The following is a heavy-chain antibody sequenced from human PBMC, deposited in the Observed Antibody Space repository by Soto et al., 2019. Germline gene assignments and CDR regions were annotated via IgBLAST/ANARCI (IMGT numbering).Heavy chain of an antibody. V-gene: IGHV4-31*03. CDR1: GGSISSGGYY. CDR3: ARGYCSGGSCYRTLLDY. CDR2: IYYSGST. D-gene: IGHD2-15*01. Sequence: SETLSLTCTVSGGSISSGGYYWSWIRQHPGKGLEWIGYIYYSGSTYYNPSLKSRVTISVDTSKNQFSLKLSSVTAADTAVYYCARGYCSGGSCYRTLLDYWGQGTLVTVSS. J-gene: IGHJ4*02.